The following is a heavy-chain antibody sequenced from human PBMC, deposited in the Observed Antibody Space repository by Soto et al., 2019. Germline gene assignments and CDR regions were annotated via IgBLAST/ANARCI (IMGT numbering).Heavy chain of an antibody. CDR2: IYTSGST. CDR1: GGSISSYY. CDR3: ARDRPVLRYFDWPANQHGMDV. V-gene: IGHV4-4*07. D-gene: IGHD3-9*01. J-gene: IGHJ6*02. Sequence: KTSETLSLTCTVSGGSISSYYWSWIRQPAGKGLEWIGRIYTSGSTNYNPSLKSRVTMSVDTSKNQFSLKLSSVTAADTAVYYCARDRPVLRYFDWPANQHGMDVWGQGTTVTVSS.